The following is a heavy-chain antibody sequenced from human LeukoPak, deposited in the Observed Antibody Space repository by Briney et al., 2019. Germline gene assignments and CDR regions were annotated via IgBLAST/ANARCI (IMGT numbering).Heavy chain of an antibody. CDR1: GGSIGSNDYY. D-gene: IGHD3-16*01. J-gene: IGHJ4*02. V-gene: IGHV4-39*02. Sequence: SETLSLTCSVSGGSIGSNDYYWGWIRQPPGMGLQWIGSIHYSGNTYHNPSLGSRVTTSIGMSKNHFSLNLSSVTAADTSVYYCASGRGGTHPFDYWGQGTLVTVSS. CDR2: IHYSGNT. CDR3: ASGRGGTHPFDY.